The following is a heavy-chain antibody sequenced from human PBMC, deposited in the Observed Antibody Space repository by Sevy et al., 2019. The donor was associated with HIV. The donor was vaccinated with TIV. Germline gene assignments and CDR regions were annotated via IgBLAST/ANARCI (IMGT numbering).Heavy chain of an antibody. CDR2: ISYDGSNK. J-gene: IGHJ6*02. CDR1: GFTFSSYG. V-gene: IGHV3-30*18. D-gene: IGHD1-26*01. Sequence: LSLTCAASGFTFSSYGMHWVRQAPGKGLEWVAVISYDGSNKYYADSVKGRFTISRDNSKNTLYLQMNSLRAEDTAVYYCAKGHSGSYYYGMDVWGQGTTVTVSS. CDR3: AKGHSGSYYYGMDV.